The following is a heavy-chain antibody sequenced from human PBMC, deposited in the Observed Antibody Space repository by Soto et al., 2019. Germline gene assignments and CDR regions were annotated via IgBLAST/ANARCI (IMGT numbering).Heavy chain of an antibody. CDR1: GFVFSDHD. CDR2: IGVAGDT. D-gene: IGHD3-10*01. V-gene: IGHV3-13*01. Sequence: GGSLRLSCAASGFVFSDHDMHWVRQVPGKGLEWVSEIGVAGDTYYPDPVKGRFTISRENARKTLYLQMTSLRVGDTATYYCVRDRYYGSGSLFENWGQGTPVTVSS. J-gene: IGHJ4*02. CDR3: VRDRYYGSGSLFEN.